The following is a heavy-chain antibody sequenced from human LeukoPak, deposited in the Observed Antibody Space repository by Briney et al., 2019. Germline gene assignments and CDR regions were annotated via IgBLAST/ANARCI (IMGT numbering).Heavy chain of an antibody. J-gene: IGHJ4*02. D-gene: IGHD2-15*01. CDR1: GFTFSGYA. V-gene: IGHV3-23*01. CDR2: ISGSGDYT. CDR3: AKTLFDCSGGSCYEAYFVD. Sequence: PGGSLRLSCAVSGFTFSGYAMSWVRQAPGKGLEWVSTISGSGDYTYYADSVKGRFSISRDNSKNTLHLQMNSLRAEDTAVYYCAKTLFDCSGGSCYEAYFVDWGQGTLVTVSS.